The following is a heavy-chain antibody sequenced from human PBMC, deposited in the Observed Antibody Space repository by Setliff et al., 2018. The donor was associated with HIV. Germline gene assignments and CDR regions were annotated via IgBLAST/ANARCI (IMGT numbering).Heavy chain of an antibody. CDR2: IRGDGRGA. CDR3: XXXXXXAATDY. CDR1: GFTFSDYW. D-gene: IGHD6-13*01. V-gene: IGHV3-74*01. J-gene: IGHJ4*02. Sequence: GESLKISCAASGFTFSDYWMNGVREESRKGLXXVSSIRGDGRGATYADSVKGRFTISRDNARSTXXXXXNSLXXXXXATSYXXXXXXXAATDYWGQGTLVXXSS.